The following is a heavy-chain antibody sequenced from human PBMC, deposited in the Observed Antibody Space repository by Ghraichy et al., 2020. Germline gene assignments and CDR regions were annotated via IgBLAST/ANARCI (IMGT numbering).Heavy chain of an antibody. CDR3: ARASGWELLDY. Sequence: GGSLRLSCAASGFTFNTYWMTWVRQAPGKGLEWVANIKQAGSDKFYVDSVKGRFTISRDNAENSLFLQMDSLRVEDTAVYYCARASGWELLDYWGQGTLVTVAS. D-gene: IGHD1-26*01. V-gene: IGHV3-7*01. CDR1: GFTFNTYW. CDR2: IKQAGSDK. J-gene: IGHJ4*02.